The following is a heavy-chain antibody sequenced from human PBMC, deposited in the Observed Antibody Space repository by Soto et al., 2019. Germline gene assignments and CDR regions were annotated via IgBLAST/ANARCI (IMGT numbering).Heavy chain of an antibody. Sequence: EVQLLESGGGLVQPGGSLRLSCAASGFTFTNYAMSWVRQAPGKGLEWVSSISGSGAGTYHVDSVKGRFIISRNDSRDTLYLQMNSLRADDAAVYYCAKGGASSSYSQADSWGQGTLVTVSS. CDR3: AKGGASSSYSQADS. D-gene: IGHD2-2*01. J-gene: IGHJ4*02. CDR2: ISGSGAGT. V-gene: IGHV3-23*01. CDR1: GFTFTNYA.